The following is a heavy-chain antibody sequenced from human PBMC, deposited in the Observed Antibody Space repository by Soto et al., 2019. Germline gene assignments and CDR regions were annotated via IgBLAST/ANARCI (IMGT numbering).Heavy chain of an antibody. CDR1: GFTFSDYY. Sequence: GGSLRLSCASSGFTFSDYYMSLIRQAPGKGLEWVSYISSSGSTIYYADSVKGRFTISRDNAKNSLYLQMNSLRAEDTAVYYCARVPYGDYEYYYYYMDVWGKGTTVTVSS. D-gene: IGHD4-17*01. CDR3: ARVPYGDYEYYYYYMDV. CDR2: ISSSGSTI. J-gene: IGHJ6*03. V-gene: IGHV3-11*01.